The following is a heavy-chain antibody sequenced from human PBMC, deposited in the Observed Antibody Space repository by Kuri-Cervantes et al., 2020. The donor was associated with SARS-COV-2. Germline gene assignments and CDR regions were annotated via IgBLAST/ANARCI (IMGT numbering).Heavy chain of an antibody. CDR3: ARHDYGDPLTYYYGIDV. J-gene: IGHJ6*02. D-gene: IGHD4-17*01. CDR1: GSSVSSGSYY. CDR2: IYYNGST. Sequence: ESLKISCTVSGSSVSSGSYYWSWIRQPPGKGLEWIGYIYYNGSTNYNPSLKSRVTISVDTSKNQFSLKLSSVTAADTAMYYCARHDYGDPLTYYYGIDVWGQGTTVTVSS. V-gene: IGHV4-61*01.